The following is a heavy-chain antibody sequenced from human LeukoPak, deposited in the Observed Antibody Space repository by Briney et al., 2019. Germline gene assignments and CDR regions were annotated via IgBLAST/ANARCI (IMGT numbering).Heavy chain of an antibody. J-gene: IGHJ4*02. CDR2: ISGSGGTT. CDR1: GFTFSSYA. D-gene: IGHD3-10*01. CDR3: AKDGIIMVRGVKPFFFDY. V-gene: IGHV3-23*01. Sequence: GGSLRLSCAASGFTFSSYAMSWVRQAPGKGLEWVSVISGSGGTTYYADSVKGRFTISRDNSKNTLYLQMNSLRAEDTAVYYCAKDGIIMVRGVKPFFFDYWGQGTLVTVSS.